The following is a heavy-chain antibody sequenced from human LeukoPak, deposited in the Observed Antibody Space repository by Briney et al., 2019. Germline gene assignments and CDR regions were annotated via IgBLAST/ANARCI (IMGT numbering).Heavy chain of an antibody. J-gene: IGHJ5*02. CDR2: ISSSSSTI. D-gene: IGHD3-10*01. CDR1: GFTFSSYS. Sequence: GGSLRLSRAASGFTFSSYSMNWVRQAPGKGLEWVSYISSSSSTIYYADSVKGRFTISRDNAKNSLYLQMNSLRAEDTAVYYCARDRFTNWFDPWGQGTLVTVSS. CDR3: ARDRFTNWFDP. V-gene: IGHV3-48*01.